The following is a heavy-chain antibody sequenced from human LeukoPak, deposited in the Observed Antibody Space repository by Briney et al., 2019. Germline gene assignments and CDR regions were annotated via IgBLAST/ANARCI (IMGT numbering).Heavy chain of an antibody. J-gene: IGHJ4*02. D-gene: IGHD2-2*02. CDR2: IHHSGST. CDR1: GYSISTGYY. Sequence: PSETLSLTCIVSGYSISTGYYWGWIRQPPGKGLEWIGNIHHSGSTYYNPSLRSRVTISVDTSKNQFSLKLSSVTAADTAVYYCARQRGQPLLYLLDYWGQGTLVTVSS. CDR3: ARQRGQPLLYLLDY. V-gene: IGHV4-38-2*02.